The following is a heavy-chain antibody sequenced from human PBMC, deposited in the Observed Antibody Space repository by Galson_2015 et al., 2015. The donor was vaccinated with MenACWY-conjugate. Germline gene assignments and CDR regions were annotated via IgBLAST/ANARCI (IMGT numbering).Heavy chain of an antibody. J-gene: IGHJ5*02. Sequence: SLRLSCAASGLTFSNAWMNWVRQAPGKGLEWVGRILSKTDGGATEYAAPVKGRFTISRDDSKNMLYLQMNSLKTEDTAVYYCGDYYNSGGFAPWGQGTLVTVSS. D-gene: IGHD3-10*01. CDR3: GDYYNSGGFAP. CDR1: GLTFSNAW. V-gene: IGHV3-15*07. CDR2: ILSKTDGGAT.